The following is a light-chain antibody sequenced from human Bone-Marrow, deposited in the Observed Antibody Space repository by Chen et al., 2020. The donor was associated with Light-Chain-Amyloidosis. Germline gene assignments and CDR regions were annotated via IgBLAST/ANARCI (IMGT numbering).Light chain of an antibody. Sequence: EIVLTQSPATLSLSPGERATLSCRASLSISSYLAWYQQKPGQAPRLLIYDASNRATDIPARFSGSGSGTDFTLTLSSLEPEDFAVYYCQQRANWPWTFGQGTKVEI. V-gene: IGKV3-11*01. CDR3: QQRANWPWT. J-gene: IGKJ1*01. CDR2: DAS. CDR1: LSISSY.